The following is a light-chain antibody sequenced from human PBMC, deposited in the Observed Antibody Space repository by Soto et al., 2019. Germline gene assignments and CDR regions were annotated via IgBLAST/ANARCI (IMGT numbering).Light chain of an antibody. CDR1: QGISNE. V-gene: IGKV1-6*01. J-gene: IGKJ1*01. CDR2: GAS. CDR3: LQDYTYPWT. Sequence: IQMTQSPSSLSASVGDRVTITCRASQGISNELGWYQQRPGKAPKVLIYGASNLQSGVPSRFSGSASGTDFTLTISSLQPEDFATFYCLQDYTYPWTFGQGTKVEMK.